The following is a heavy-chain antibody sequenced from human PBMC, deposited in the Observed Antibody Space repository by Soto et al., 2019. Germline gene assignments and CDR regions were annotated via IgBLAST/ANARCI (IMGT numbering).Heavy chain of an antibody. CDR2: FDPEDGET. Sequence: ASVKVSCKVSGYTLTELSMHWVRQAPGKGLEWMGGFDPEDGETIYAQKFQGRVTMTEDTSTDTAYMELSSLGSEDTAVYYCATDRRFEWLVPPGDNWFDPWGQGTLVTVSS. V-gene: IGHV1-24*01. CDR3: ATDRRFEWLVPPGDNWFDP. D-gene: IGHD6-19*01. CDR1: GYTLTELS. J-gene: IGHJ5*02.